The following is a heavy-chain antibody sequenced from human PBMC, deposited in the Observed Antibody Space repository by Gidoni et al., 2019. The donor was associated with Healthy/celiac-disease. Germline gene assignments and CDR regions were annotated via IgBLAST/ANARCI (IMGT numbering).Heavy chain of an antibody. CDR3: AKGSSSWDY. V-gene: IGHV3-23*01. Sequence: EVQLLESGGGLVQPGGSLRPPSAPSGFTFSSYALSWVRQAPGKGLEWVSTISGSCGSTYYADSVKGRFTISRDNSKNTLYLQMNSLRAEDTAVYYCAKGSSSWDYWGQGTLVTVSS. J-gene: IGHJ4*02. CDR2: ISGSCGST. CDR1: GFTFSSYA. D-gene: IGHD6-13*01.